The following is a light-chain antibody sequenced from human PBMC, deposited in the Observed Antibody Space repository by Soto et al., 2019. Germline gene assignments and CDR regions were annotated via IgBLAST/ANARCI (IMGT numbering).Light chain of an antibody. J-gene: IGLJ1*01. V-gene: IGLV2-8*01. Sequence: QSALTQSPSASGSPGQSVTISCTGTSSDIGGYNSVSWYQQHPGKAPKVMIYDVTKRPSGVPDRFSGSKSGNTASLTVSALQAEDEADYYCSSFTSSSTYVFGTGTKVTVL. CDR2: DVT. CDR3: SSFTSSSTYV. CDR1: SSDIGGYNS.